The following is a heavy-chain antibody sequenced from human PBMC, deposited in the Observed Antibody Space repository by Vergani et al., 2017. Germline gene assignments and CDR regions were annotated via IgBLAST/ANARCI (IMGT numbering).Heavy chain of an antibody. CDR2: IYTSGST. D-gene: IGHD6-19*01. J-gene: IGHJ4*02. CDR1: GGSISSGSYY. V-gene: IGHV4-61*02. Sequence: QVQLQESGPGLVKPSQTLSLTCTVSGGSISSGSYYWSWIRQPAGKGLEWIGRIYTSGSTNYNPSLKSRVTISVDRSKNQFSLKLSSVTAADTAVYYCARGYSSGWLGWGQGTLVTVSS. CDR3: ARGYSSGWLG.